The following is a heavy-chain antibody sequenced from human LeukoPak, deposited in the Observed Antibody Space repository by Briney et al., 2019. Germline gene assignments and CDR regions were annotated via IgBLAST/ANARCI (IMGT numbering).Heavy chain of an antibody. CDR1: GGSISSSSYY. D-gene: IGHD3-10*01. V-gene: IGHV4-39*07. CDR2: IYYSGST. CDR3: ARLAVRGYYFDY. J-gene: IGHJ4*02. Sequence: PSETLSLTCTVSGGSISSSSYYWGWIRQPPGKGLEWIGSIYYSGSTYYNPSLKSRVTISADTSKNQFSLKLSSVTAADTAVYYCARLAVRGYYFDYWGQGTLVTVSS.